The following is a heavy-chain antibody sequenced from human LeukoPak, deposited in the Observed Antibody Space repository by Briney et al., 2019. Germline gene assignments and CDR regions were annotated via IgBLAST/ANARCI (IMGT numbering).Heavy chain of an antibody. Sequence: SSETLSLTCTVSGGSISSSSYYWGWIRQPPGKGLEWIGSIYYSGSTYYNPSLESRVTISVDTSKNQFSLKLSSVTAADTAVYYCASSYYDSSGYWLAWGQGTLVTVSS. V-gene: IGHV4-39*07. J-gene: IGHJ4*02. CDR1: GGSISSSSYY. CDR3: ASSYYDSSGYWLA. D-gene: IGHD3-22*01. CDR2: IYYSGST.